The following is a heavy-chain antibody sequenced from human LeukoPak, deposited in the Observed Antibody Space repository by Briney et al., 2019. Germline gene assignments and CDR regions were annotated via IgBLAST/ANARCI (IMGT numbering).Heavy chain of an antibody. D-gene: IGHD3-22*01. Sequence: PSETLSLTCTVSGDSISPYYWSWIWQPPGKGLEWIGYIHYSGSTNYNPSLQSRVTISVDTSKNQFSLKLSSVTAADTAVYYCARDYYDSSGYYGGLDYWGQGTLVTVSS. CDR1: GDSISPYY. CDR2: IHYSGST. V-gene: IGHV4-59*01. CDR3: ARDYYDSSGYYGGLDY. J-gene: IGHJ4*02.